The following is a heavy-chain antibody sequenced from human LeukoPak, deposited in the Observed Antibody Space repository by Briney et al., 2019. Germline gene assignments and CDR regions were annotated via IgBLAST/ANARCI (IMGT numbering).Heavy chain of an antibody. V-gene: IGHV3-15*01. CDR3: TTDPGGLGELSCFDY. D-gene: IGHD3-16*02. CDR1: GFTFSNAW. J-gene: IGHJ4*02. Sequence: GGSLRLSCAASGFTFSNAWMSWVRQAPGKGLEWVGRIKSKTDGGTTDYAAPVKGRFTISRDDSKNTLYLQMNSLKTEDTAVYYCTTDPGGLGELSCFDYWGQGTLVTVSS. CDR2: IKSKTDGGTT.